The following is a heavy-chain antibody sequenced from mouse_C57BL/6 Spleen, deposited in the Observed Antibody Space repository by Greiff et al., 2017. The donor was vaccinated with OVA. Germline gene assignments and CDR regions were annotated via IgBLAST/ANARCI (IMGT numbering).Heavy chain of an antibody. J-gene: IGHJ4*01. V-gene: IGHV14-4*01. CDR3: TRTGTGAMDY. CDR2: IDPENGDT. CDR1: GFNIKDDY. Sequence: VQLKESGAELVRPGASVKLSCTASGFNIKDDYMHWVKQRPEQGLEWIGWIDPENGDTEYASKFQGKATITADTSSNTAYLQLSSLTSEDTAVYYCTRTGTGAMDYWGQGTSVTVSS. D-gene: IGHD4-1*01.